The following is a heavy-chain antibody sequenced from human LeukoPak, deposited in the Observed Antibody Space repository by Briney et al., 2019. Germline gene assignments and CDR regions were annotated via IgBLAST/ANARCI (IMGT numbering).Heavy chain of an antibody. Sequence: ASVKVSCKASGYTFTSYYMHWVRQAPGQGLEWMGIINPSGGSTSYAQKFQGRVTMTRDMSTSTVYMELSSLRSEDTAVYYCARDTSADYGGSHGPTWAFDIWGQGTMVTVSS. CDR3: ARDTSADYGGSHGPTWAFDI. CDR2: INPSGGST. CDR1: GYTFTSYY. J-gene: IGHJ3*02. D-gene: IGHD4-23*01. V-gene: IGHV1-46*01.